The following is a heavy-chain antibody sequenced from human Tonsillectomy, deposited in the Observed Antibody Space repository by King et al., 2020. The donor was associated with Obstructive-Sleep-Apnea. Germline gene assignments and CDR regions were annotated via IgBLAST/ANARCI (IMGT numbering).Heavy chain of an antibody. Sequence: QLQESGPGLVKPSETLSLTCTVSGGSISSSSYYWGWIRQPPGKGLEWIGSIYYSGSTYYNPSLKSRVTISVDTSKNQFSLKLSSVTAADTAVYYCARDPAMYSSGWYGLGYWGQGTLVTVSS. D-gene: IGHD6-19*01. J-gene: IGHJ4*02. V-gene: IGHV4-39*07. CDR3: ARDPAMYSSGWYGLGY. CDR2: IYYSGST. CDR1: GGSISSSSYY.